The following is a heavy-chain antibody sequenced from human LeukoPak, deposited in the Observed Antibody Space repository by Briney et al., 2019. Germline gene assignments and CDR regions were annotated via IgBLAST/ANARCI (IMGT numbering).Heavy chain of an antibody. J-gene: IGHJ4*02. CDR2: IKQDGSEK. Sequence: GGSLRLSCAASGFTFSTYWMSWVRQAPGKGLEWVANIKQDGSEKYYVDSVKGRFTISRDNAKNSLYVEMNSLRVEDTAVYYCARERSLYYYDSSGYGDRDYWGQGTLVTVSS. D-gene: IGHD3-22*01. V-gene: IGHV3-7*03. CDR1: GFTFSTYW. CDR3: ARERSLYYYDSSGYGDRDY.